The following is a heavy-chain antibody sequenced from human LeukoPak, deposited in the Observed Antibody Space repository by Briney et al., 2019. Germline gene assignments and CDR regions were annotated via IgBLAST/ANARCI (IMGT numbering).Heavy chain of an antibody. CDR3: ARYGSGSYRQFDY. Sequence: SETLSLTCTVSGGSITSYYWSWIRQPPGKGLEWIGYIYYTGSTNYNPSLKSRVTISVDTSKNQFSLKLNSVTAAGTAVYYCARYGSGSYRQFDYWGQGTLVTVSS. CDR1: GGSITSYY. V-gene: IGHV4-59*01. J-gene: IGHJ4*02. CDR2: IYYTGST. D-gene: IGHD3-10*01.